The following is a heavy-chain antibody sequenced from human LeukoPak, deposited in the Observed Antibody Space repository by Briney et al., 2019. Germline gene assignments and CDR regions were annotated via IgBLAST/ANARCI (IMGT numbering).Heavy chain of an antibody. CDR2: ISYDGSNK. CDR1: GFTFDDYA. Sequence: GGSLRLSCAASGFTFDDYAMHWVRQAPGKGLEWVAVISYDGSNKYYADSVKGRFTISRDNSKNTLYLQMNSLRAEDTAVYYCAKGGPVAADPRYFQHWGQGTLVTVSS. V-gene: IGHV3-30-3*01. D-gene: IGHD6-19*01. J-gene: IGHJ1*01. CDR3: AKGGPVAADPRYFQH.